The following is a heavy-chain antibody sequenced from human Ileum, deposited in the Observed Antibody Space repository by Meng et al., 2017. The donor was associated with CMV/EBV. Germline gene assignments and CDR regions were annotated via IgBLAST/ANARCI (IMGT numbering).Heavy chain of an antibody. CDR3: ARYCGNTDCYLGSAEYFQH. Sequence: GGSLRLSCEVSGFTFSDYYMTWIRQAPGKGLEWVSFISGSGEHILYGDSVKGRFIISRDNAKNSLFLQMNSLRVEDTAVYYCARYCGNTDCYLGSAEYFQHWGQGSLVTVSS. CDR1: GFTFSDYY. V-gene: IGHV3-11*04. CDR2: ISGSGEHI. D-gene: IGHD2-2*01. J-gene: IGHJ1*01.